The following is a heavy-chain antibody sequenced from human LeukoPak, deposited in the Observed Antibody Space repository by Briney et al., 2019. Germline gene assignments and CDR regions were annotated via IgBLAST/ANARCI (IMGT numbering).Heavy chain of an antibody. J-gene: IGHJ2*01. CDR1: GYTFTSYA. V-gene: IGHV1-18*01. Sequence: GASVKVSCKASGYTFTSYAISWVRQAPGQGLEWMGWISAYIGNTNYAQKLQGRVTMTTDTSTSTAYMELRSLRSDDTAVYYCARSRPLLRLWSPNWYFDLWGRGTLVTVSS. CDR3: ARSRPLLRLWSPNWYFDL. D-gene: IGHD5-18*01. CDR2: ISAYIGNT.